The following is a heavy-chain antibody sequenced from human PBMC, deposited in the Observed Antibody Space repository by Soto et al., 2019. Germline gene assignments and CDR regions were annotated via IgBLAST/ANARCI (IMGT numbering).Heavy chain of an antibody. D-gene: IGHD1-26*01. CDR1: RVTFTSYY. J-gene: IGHJ5*02. CDR2: INPHGGST. Sequence: ASLKVSCTAPRVTFTSYYFNWVRQAPGQGLEWMGVINPHGGSTAYAQKFKGRVTFTRDTSASTFYMEVSSLTSEDTAMYYCARSSGGNFGIIIEGTNWFAPWGQGTLVTVSS. V-gene: IGHV1-46*01. CDR3: ARSSGGNFGIIIEGTNWFAP.